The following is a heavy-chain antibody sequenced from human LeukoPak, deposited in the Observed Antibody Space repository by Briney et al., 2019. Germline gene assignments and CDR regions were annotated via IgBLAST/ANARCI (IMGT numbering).Heavy chain of an antibody. Sequence: PGGSLRLSCAASGFTFSSYGMHWVRQAPGKGLEWVAVISYDGSNKYYADSVKGRFTISRDNSKNTLYLQMNSLRAEDTAVYYCAKDIQTTSLEWLSKSPGLPDYWGQGTLVTVSS. CDR1: GFTFSSYG. D-gene: IGHD3-3*01. CDR3: AKDIQTTSLEWLSKSPGLPDY. CDR2: ISYDGSNK. V-gene: IGHV3-30*18. J-gene: IGHJ4*02.